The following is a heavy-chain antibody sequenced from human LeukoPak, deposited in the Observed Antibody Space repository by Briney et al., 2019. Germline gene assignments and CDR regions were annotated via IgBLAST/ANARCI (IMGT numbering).Heavy chain of an antibody. CDR1: GFTFSSYN. D-gene: IGHD2-8*01. CDR3: GAGNGIDY. CDR2: ISSSSTTI. V-gene: IGHV3-48*04. Sequence: GGSLRLSCAASGFTFSSYNMNWVRQAPGKGLEWVSYISSSSTTIYSADSVKGRFTISKDNAENSLFLQMNSLRPEDTAVYYCGAGNGIDYWGQGALVTVSS. J-gene: IGHJ4*02.